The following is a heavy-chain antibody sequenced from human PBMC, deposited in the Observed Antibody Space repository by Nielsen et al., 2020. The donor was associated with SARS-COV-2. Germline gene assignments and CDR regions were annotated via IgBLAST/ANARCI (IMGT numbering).Heavy chain of an antibody. CDR1: GGSISSYY. CDR2: IYYSGST. J-gene: IGHJ3*02. Sequence: GSLRLSCTVSGGSISSYYWSWIRQPPGKGLEWIGYIYYSGSTNYNPSLKSRVTISVDTSKNQFSLKLSSVTAADTAVYYCARETLDAFDIWGQGTMVTVSS. CDR3: ARETLDAFDI. V-gene: IGHV4-59*01.